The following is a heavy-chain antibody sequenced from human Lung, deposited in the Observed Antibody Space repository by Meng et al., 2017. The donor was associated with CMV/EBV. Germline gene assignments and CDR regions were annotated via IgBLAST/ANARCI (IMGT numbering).Heavy chain of an antibody. D-gene: IGHD2-2*01. CDR2: MNPNTGNT. V-gene: IGHV1-8*01. J-gene: IGHJ4*02. Sequence: QVLLVQSGAEVKKPGALVQVHCKASGYTFTNYKINWVRKATGQGLEWMGWMNPNTGNTGYGQKFQGRITMTRNTAISTAYMELSSLTSEDTAVYFCARGLRRPSSAIDFDYWGQGTLVTVSS. CDR1: GYTFTNYK. CDR3: ARGLRRPSSAIDFDY.